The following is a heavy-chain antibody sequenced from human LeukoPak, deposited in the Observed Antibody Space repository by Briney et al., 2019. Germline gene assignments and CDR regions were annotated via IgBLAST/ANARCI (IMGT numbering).Heavy chain of an antibody. J-gene: IGHJ6*02. V-gene: IGHV4-61*08. CDR2: ISYSGST. CDR1: GGSISSGGYS. CDR3: ARAHAYYYGSGSYYTDYYYAMDV. Sequence: PSETLSLTCAVSGGSISSGGYSWSWIRQPPGKGLEWIGHISYSGSTNQNPSLKSRVTISIDTSKKQFSLQLSSVTAADTAVYYCARAHAYYYGSGSYYTDYYYAMDVWGQGTTVTVSS. D-gene: IGHD3-10*01.